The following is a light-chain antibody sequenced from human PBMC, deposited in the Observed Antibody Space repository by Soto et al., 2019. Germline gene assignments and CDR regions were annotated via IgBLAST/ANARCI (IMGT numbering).Light chain of an antibody. Sequence: EIVMTQSPATLSVSPGERATLSCRASQSVSSNLAWYQQKPGQAPRLLIYGAYTRATGIPARFSGSGSGTDFTLTIRSLEPEDFAVYYCKQRSNWPLTFGQGTRLEIK. J-gene: IGKJ5*01. CDR3: KQRSNWPLT. CDR1: QSVSSN. CDR2: GAY. V-gene: IGKV3D-15*01.